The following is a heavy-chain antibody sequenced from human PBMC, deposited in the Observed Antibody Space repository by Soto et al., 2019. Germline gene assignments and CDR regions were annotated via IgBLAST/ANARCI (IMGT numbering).Heavy chain of an antibody. J-gene: IGHJ4*02. CDR2: IYSDGST. Sequence: EVQLVVSGGGLVQPGGSLRLSCAASGFTVSSNFMSWVRQAPGKGLEWVSIIYSDGSTYYADSVKGRFTISRDNSKNTLYLQMNSLRDDDTAVYYCASRRNPSGAYDYWGQGTLVTVSS. D-gene: IGHD2-21*01. CDR1: GFTVSSNF. V-gene: IGHV3-66*01. CDR3: ASRRNPSGAYDY.